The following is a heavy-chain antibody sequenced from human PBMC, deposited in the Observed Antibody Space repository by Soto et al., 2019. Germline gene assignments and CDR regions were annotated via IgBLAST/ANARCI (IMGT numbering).Heavy chain of an antibody. CDR2: ISGSGTYT. CDR3: ARSSGWRQVVGYKYGLDV. Sequence: QVQLVXXGGGLVKPGGSLRLSCAVSGFTVSDHYMTWIRQAPGKGLEWVSYISGSGTYTNYADSVKGRXXXXXXXXXXXXXXXXXXXXXXXXXVYXXARSSGWRQVVGYKYGLDVWX. CDR1: GFTVSDHY. V-gene: IGHV3-11*05. J-gene: IGHJ6*02. D-gene: IGHD3-22*01.